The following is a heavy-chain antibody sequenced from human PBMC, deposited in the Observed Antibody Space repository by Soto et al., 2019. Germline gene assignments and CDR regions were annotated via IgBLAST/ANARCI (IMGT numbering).Heavy chain of an antibody. CDR1: GGSISSYY. D-gene: IGHD4-17*01. CDR2: IYYSGST. CDR3: ARMEGRYGDYELDY. V-gene: IGHV4-59*08. Sequence: SETLSLTCTVSGGSISSYYWSWIRQPPGKGLEWIGYIYYSGSTNYNPSLKSRVTISVDTSKNQFSLKLSSVIAADTAVYYCARMEGRYGDYELDYWGQGTLVTVSS. J-gene: IGHJ4*02.